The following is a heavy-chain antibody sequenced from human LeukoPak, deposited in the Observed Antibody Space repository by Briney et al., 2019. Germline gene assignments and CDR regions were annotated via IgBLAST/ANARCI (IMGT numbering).Heavy chain of an antibody. CDR2: ISSNGGST. CDR1: GFTFSSYA. V-gene: IGHV3-64*01. Sequence: GGSLRLSCAASGFTFSSYAMHWVRQAPGKGLEYVSAISSNGGSTYYANSVKGRFTISRDNSKNTLYLQMNSLRAEDTAVYYCANRVGIAAGGITSDYWGQGTLVTVSS. J-gene: IGHJ4*02. D-gene: IGHD6-13*01. CDR3: ANRVGIAAGGITSDY.